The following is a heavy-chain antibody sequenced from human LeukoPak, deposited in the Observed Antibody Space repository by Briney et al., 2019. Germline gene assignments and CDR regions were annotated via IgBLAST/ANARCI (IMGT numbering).Heavy chain of an antibody. CDR3: ARHDRITMVVVDPYYFDY. CDR2: IYYSGST. J-gene: IGHJ4*02. Sequence: SETLSLTCTVSGGSISSSSYYWGWIRQPPGKGLEWIGSIYYSGSTYYNPSLKSRVTISVDTSKNQFSLKLSSVTAADTAVYYCARHDRITMVVVDPYYFDYWGQGTLVTVSS. CDR1: GGSISSSSYY. D-gene: IGHD3-22*01. V-gene: IGHV4-39*01.